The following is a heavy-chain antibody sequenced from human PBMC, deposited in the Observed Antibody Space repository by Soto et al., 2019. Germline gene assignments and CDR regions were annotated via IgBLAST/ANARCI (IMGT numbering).Heavy chain of an antibody. CDR2: IYYSGST. CDR1: GGSISSYY. V-gene: IGHV4-59*08. Sequence: SETLSLSCTVSGGSISSYYWSWIRQPPGKGLDWIGYIYYSGSTNYNPSLKSRVTISVDTSKNQFSLKLSSVTAADTAVYYCARLFPPGVFDPWGQGTLVTVSS. CDR3: ARLFPPGVFDP. D-gene: IGHD2-8*01. J-gene: IGHJ5*02.